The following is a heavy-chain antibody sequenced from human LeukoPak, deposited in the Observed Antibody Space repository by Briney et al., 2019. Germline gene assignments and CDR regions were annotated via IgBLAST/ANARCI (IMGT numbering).Heavy chain of an antibody. CDR3: ARLSGGYSLFNGLDV. Sequence: SETLSLTCTVSGGSISNYYWSWIRQAPGKGLEWIGYTYYSGSTNYNPSLKSRVTISVDTSKNQFSLKLSSVTAADTAVSYCARLSGGYSLFNGLDVWGKGTTVTVSS. CDR2: TYYSGST. J-gene: IGHJ6*04. V-gene: IGHV4-59*01. CDR1: GGSISNYY. D-gene: IGHD5-18*01.